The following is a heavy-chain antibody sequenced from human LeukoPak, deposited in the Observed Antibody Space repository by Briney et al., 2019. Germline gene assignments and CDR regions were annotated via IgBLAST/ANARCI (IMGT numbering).Heavy chain of an antibody. Sequence: SETLSLTCAVSGDSIISSAYYWGWIRQPPGRGLEWVGSVYYTGRTYFMPSLKSRVTISLDTSMNHFSLKLRSVTAADTAVYYCAHRDSSSWYYFDYWGQGTLVTVSS. CDR1: GDSIISSAYY. CDR3: AHRDSSSWYYFDY. CDR2: VYYTGRT. J-gene: IGHJ4*02. V-gene: IGHV4-39*07. D-gene: IGHD6-13*01.